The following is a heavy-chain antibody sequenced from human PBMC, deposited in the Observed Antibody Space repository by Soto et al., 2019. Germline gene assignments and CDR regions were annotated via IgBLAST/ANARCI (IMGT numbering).Heavy chain of an antibody. Sequence: QVQLVQSGAEVKKPGASVKVSCKASGYTFSGYYMHWVRQAPGQGLEWMGWINPNSGGTNYAQKFQGWVTMTKDTSISTAYMELSRLRSDDTAVYYCARGFGEENYYGMDVWGQGTTVTVSS. CDR1: GYTFSGYY. V-gene: IGHV1-2*04. J-gene: IGHJ6*02. CDR3: ARGFGEENYYGMDV. CDR2: INPNSGGT. D-gene: IGHD3-10*01.